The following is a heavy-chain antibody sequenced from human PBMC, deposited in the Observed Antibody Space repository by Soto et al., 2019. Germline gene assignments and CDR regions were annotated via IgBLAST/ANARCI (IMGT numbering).Heavy chain of an antibody. CDR3: ARGDVNWFDP. CDR2: INPKSGVT. D-gene: IGHD2-21*02. Sequence: ASVKVSCEASGYSFIGYYIHWVRQAPGQGLEWMGWINPKSGVTNYAQKFQGRVTMTRDTSITTAYMELSSLRSDDTAVYYCARGDVNWFDPWGQGTLVTVSS. V-gene: IGHV1-2*02. CDR1: GYSFIGYY. J-gene: IGHJ5*02.